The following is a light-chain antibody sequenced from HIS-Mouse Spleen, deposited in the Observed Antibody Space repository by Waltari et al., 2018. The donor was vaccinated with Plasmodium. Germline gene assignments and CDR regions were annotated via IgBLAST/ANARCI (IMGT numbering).Light chain of an antibody. CDR2: EVS. V-gene: IGLV2-8*01. CDR1: SSDVGGYHY. CDR3: SSYAGSNNLV. J-gene: IGLJ2*01. Sequence: QSALTQPPSASGSPGQSVTISCTGPSSDVGGYHYVSWYQQHPAKAPKLMIYEVSKRPSGVPDRFSGSKSGNTASLTVSGLQAEDEADYYCSSYAGSNNLVFGGGTKLTVL.